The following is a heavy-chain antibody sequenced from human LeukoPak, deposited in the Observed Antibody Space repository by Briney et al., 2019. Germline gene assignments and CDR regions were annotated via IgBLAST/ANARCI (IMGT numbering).Heavy chain of an antibody. CDR2: ISASGVT. Sequence: GGSLRLSCAASGFTFGSYSMSWARQAPGKGLEWVSAISASGVTYYADSVRGRFTISRDNSKNTVYLQMNSLRVEDTAEYFCAKDPGGGDWLAYWGQGTLVTVAS. D-gene: IGHD2-21*02. CDR3: AKDPGGGDWLAY. V-gene: IGHV3-23*01. CDR1: GFTFGSYS. J-gene: IGHJ4*01.